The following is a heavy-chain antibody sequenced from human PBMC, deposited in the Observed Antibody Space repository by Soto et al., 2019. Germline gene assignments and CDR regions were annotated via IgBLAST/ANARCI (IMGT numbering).Heavy chain of an antibody. Sequence: IYLVQSGPEVRKPGASVKVSCKASGYIFSNFGISWVRQAPGQGLEWMGWISGYNDNTNYAQKFQGRVRMTTDISTSTAYMELTTLRSEDTAVYYCAKDASSWFYYYYGMDVWSQGTTVTVSS. J-gene: IGHJ6*02. CDR1: GYIFSNFG. D-gene: IGHD2-2*01. CDR3: AKDASSWFYYYYGMDV. CDR2: ISGYNDNT. V-gene: IGHV1-18*01.